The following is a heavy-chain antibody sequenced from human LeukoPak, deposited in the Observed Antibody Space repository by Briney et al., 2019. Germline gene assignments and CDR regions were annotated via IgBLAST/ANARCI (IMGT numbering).Heavy chain of an antibody. J-gene: IGHJ5*02. CDR1: GYTLTAYY. CDR2: INPNSGGT. D-gene: IGHD2-15*01. CDR3: ARGYCSGGTCYLVENWLDP. Sequence: ASVKVSCKASGYTLTAYYIYWVRQAPGQGLEWMGRINPNSGGTDYAQNFQGRVTMTRDTSISTAYMELSRLRSDDKAVYYCARGYCSGGTCYLVENWLDPWGQGTLATVSS. V-gene: IGHV1-2*06.